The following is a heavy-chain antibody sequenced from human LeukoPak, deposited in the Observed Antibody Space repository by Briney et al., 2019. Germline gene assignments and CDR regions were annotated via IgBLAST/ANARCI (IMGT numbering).Heavy chain of an antibody. CDR2: ISASGDRT. J-gene: IGHJ5*02. Sequence: GGSLRLSCGASGFTFSSYAMSWVRQAPGRGLEWVSAISASGDRTYYADSVKGRFTISRDNSKNTLYLQMNSLRAEDTAVYSCAKNGEVLSWFDPWGQGTLVTVSS. V-gene: IGHV3-23*01. D-gene: IGHD3-10*01. CDR3: AKNGEVLSWFDP. CDR1: GFTFSSYA.